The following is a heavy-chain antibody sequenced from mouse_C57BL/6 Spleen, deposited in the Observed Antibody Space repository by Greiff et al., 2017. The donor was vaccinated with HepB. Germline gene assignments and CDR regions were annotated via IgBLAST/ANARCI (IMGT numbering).Heavy chain of an antibody. D-gene: IGHD1-1*01. CDR2: ISYDGSN. CDR3: ARVTTVPDFYAMDY. J-gene: IGHJ4*01. CDR1: GYSITSGYY. V-gene: IGHV3-6*01. Sequence: EVKLQESGPGLVKPSQSLSLTCSVTGYSITSGYYWNWIRQFPGNKLEWMGYISYDGSNNYNPSLKNRISITRDTSKNQFFLKLNSVTTEDTATYYCARVTTVPDFYAMDYWGQGTSVTVSS.